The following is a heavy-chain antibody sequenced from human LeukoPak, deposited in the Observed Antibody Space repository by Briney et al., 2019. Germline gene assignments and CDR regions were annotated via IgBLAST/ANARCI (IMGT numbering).Heavy chain of an antibody. Sequence: GGSLRLTCAASGFTFSSYSMNWVRQAPGMGLEWVSSISSGSTYMYYADSVKGRFTISRDNAQNSVFLQMNSLRAEDTAVYYCGRVGGRSKAAKGDAFDIWGQGTMVVVSS. D-gene: IGHD6-6*01. CDR3: GRVGGRSKAAKGDAFDI. J-gene: IGHJ3*02. CDR1: GFTFSSYS. V-gene: IGHV3-21*06. CDR2: ISSGSTYM.